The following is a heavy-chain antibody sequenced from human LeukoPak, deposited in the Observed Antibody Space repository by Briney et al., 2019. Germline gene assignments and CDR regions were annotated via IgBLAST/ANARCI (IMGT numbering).Heavy chain of an antibody. CDR3: AKERGVRGSGSYFFDY. CDR2: ISGSGGST. D-gene: IGHD3-10*01. J-gene: IGHJ4*02. V-gene: IGHV3-23*01. CDR1: GFTFSDYY. Sequence: GGSLRLSCAASGFTFSDYYMSWIRQAPGKGLEWVSAISGSGGSTYYADSVKGRFTISRDNSKNTLYLQMNSLRAEDTAVYYCAKERGVRGSGSYFFDYWGQGTLVTVSS.